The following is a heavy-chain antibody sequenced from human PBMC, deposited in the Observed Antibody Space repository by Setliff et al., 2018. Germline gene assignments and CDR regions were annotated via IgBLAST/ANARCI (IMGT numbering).Heavy chain of an antibody. J-gene: IGHJ5*02. CDR3: ARISPSNWGIRGHNWLDP. CDR2: IIPLLETV. Sequence: SVKVPRKASGDTFNTYTLSWVRQAPGQGLEWMGGIIPLLETVKYAQKFQGRLTITADKSTSTGHMELSSLTSEDTAMYFCARISPSNWGIRGHNWLDPWGQGTLVTVSS. D-gene: IGHD3-10*01. V-gene: IGHV1-69*06. CDR1: GDTFNTYT.